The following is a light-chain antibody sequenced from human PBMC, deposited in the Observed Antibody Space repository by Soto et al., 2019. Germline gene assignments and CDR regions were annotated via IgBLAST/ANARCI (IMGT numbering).Light chain of an antibody. V-gene: IGLV4-69*01. CDR3: QTWGTGVRVV. Sequence: QAVLTQSPSASASLGASVKLTCTLSSGHSNYAVAWHQQQPEKGPRYLMKLNSDGSYTKGDGIPDRFSGSSSGTKRYLIISSLQSEDEADYYCQTWGTGVRVVFGGGTKLTVL. CDR1: SGHSNYA. J-gene: IGLJ2*01. CDR2: LNSDGSY.